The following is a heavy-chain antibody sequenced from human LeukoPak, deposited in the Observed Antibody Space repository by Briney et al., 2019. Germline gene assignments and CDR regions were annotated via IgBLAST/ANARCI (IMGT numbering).Heavy chain of an antibody. V-gene: IGHV5-51*01. Sequence: GESLKISCKGSGYRFTTYWIGWVRQMPGKGLEWMGIIYPDDSDTRYSPSFQGQVTISADKSINTAYLQWSSLQASDTAMFYCARHTNRNSIDYWGQGTPVTVSS. CDR3: ARHTNRNSIDY. CDR1: GYRFTTYW. D-gene: IGHD1-14*01. CDR2: IYPDDSDT. J-gene: IGHJ4*01.